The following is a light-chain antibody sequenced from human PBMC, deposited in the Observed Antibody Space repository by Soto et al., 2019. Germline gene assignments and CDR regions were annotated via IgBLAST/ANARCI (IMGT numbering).Light chain of an antibody. CDR1: QAINNY. J-gene: IGKJ2*01. CDR3: PQYDIVPFT. V-gene: IGKV1-27*01. Sequence: DIQMTQSPSSLSASVGDRVSITCRASQAINNYLARYQQKPGKVPHVLIYATSTLQAGVPSRFSGRVSGTDFTLNIISLQHQDGRTYYSPQYDIVPFTFGKGT. CDR2: ATS.